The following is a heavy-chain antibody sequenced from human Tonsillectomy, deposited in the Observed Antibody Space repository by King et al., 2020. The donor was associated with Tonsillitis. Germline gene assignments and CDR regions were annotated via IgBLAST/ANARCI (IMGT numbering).Heavy chain of an antibody. CDR1: GGTFSSYA. V-gene: IGHV1-69*01. Sequence: VQLVQSGAEVKKPGSSVKVSCKASGGTFSSYAISWVRQAPGQGLEWMGGIIPIFGTANYAQKFQGRVTITADESTSTAYMELSSLRSEDTAVYYCAGGGGTAYYYYYYGMDVWGQGTTVTVSS. J-gene: IGHJ6*02. D-gene: IGHD2-21*02. CDR2: IIPIFGTA. CDR3: AGGGGTAYYYYYYGMDV.